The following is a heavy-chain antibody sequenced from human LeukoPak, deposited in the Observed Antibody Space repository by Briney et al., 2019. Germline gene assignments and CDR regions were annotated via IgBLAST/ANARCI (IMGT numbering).Heavy chain of an antibody. CDR2: IYYSGST. J-gene: IGHJ4*02. CDR3: ARDRPWGTGTPFDY. V-gene: IGHV4-39*07. D-gene: IGHD1-1*01. CDR1: GFTFSSYG. Sequence: GSLRLSCAASGFTFSSYGMHWVRQAPGKGLEWIGSIYYSGSTYYNPSLKSRVTISVDTSKNQFSLKLSSVTAADTAVYYCARDRPWGTGTPFDYWGQGILVTVSS.